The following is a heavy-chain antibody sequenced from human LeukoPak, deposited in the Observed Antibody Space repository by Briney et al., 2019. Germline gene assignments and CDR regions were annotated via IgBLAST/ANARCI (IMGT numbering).Heavy chain of an antibody. V-gene: IGHV1-69*13. D-gene: IGHD6-13*01. CDR2: IIPIFDTS. CDR1: GGTFSSYA. CDR3: ARQGGQLVYFDY. J-gene: IGHJ4*02. Sequence: SEKVSCKASGGTFSSYAINWVRQAPGQGPEWMGGIIPIFDTSNYAQKFLGRVTITADESTSTAYMELSSLRSEDTAVYYCARQGGQLVYFDYWGQGTLVTVSS.